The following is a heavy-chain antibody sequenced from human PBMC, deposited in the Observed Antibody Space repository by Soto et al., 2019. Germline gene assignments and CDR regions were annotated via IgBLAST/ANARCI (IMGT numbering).Heavy chain of an antibody. CDR3: ARGSPPDY. CDR1: GFTFRRYG. Sequence: QVQLVEPGGGVVQPGRSLRLSCAASGFTFRRYGMHWVRQAPGKGLEWVTVIWYDGSNKHYADSVKGRFTISRENSKNMVSLQMNSLRVEDTAVYYWARGSPPDYWGQGTLVTVSS. CDR2: IWYDGSNK. V-gene: IGHV3-33*01. J-gene: IGHJ4*02.